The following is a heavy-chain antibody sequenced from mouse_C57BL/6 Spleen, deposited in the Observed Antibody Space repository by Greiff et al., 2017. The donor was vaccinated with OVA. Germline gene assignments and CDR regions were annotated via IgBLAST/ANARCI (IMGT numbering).Heavy chain of an antibody. J-gene: IGHJ3*01. Sequence: QVQLQQPGAELVKPGASVKLSCKASGYTFTSYWMHWVKQRPGQGLEWIGMIHPNSGSTNYNEKFKSKATLTVDKSSSTAYMQLSSLTSEDSAVYYCARSTPYYGSSAWFAYWGQGTLVTVSA. CDR1: GYTFTSYW. CDR3: ARSTPYYGSSAWFAY. CDR2: IHPNSGST. V-gene: IGHV1-64*01. D-gene: IGHD1-1*01.